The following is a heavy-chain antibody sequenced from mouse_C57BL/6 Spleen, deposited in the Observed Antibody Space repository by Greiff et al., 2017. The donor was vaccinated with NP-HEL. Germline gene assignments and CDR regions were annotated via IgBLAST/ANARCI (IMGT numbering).Heavy chain of an antibody. CDR3: ASYGYDPSFAY. CDR2: IWSGGST. Sequence: VQLQQSGPGLVQPSQSLSITCTVSGFSLTSYGVHWVRQSPGKGLEWLGVIWSGGSTDYNAAFISRLSISKDNSKSQVFFKMNSLQADDTAIYYCASYGYDPSFAYWGQGTLVTVSA. D-gene: IGHD2-2*01. V-gene: IGHV2-2*01. CDR1: GFSLTSYG. J-gene: IGHJ3*01.